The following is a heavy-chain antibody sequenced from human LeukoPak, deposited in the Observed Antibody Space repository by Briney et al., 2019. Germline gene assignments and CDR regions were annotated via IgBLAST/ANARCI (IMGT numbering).Heavy chain of an antibody. V-gene: IGHV3-33*01. CDR3: ARGRSGGRVLGEH. CDR2: IWYDGSNK. CDR1: GFXFSSYG. Sequence: PGGSLRLSCVASGFXFSSYGMHWVRQAPGKGLEWVAVIWYDGSNKYYADSVKGRFTISRDNSKNTVDLQMNSLRVEDTAVYYCARGRSGGRVLGEHWGQGTLVTVSS. J-gene: IGHJ1*01. D-gene: IGHD2-15*01.